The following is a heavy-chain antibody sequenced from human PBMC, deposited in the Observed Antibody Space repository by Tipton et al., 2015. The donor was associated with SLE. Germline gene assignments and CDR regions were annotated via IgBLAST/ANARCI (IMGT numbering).Heavy chain of an antibody. CDR2: IFHSGST. CDR1: GYSISSGYY. J-gene: IGHJ4*02. Sequence: TLSLTCAVSGYSISSGYYWGWIRQPPGKGLEWIGSIFHSGSTYYNPSLKSRVTISVDTSKKQFSLNLSSVTAADAAVYYCARDGSFSSSRYFDYWGQGTLVTVSS. CDR3: ARDGSFSSSRYFDY. D-gene: IGHD6-13*01. V-gene: IGHV4-38-2*02.